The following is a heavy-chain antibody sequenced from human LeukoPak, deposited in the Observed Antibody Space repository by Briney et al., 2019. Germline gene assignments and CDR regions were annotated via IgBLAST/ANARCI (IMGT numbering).Heavy chain of an antibody. CDR1: GFTFSSYA. V-gene: IGHV3-30-3*01. CDR3: ARNDLSSYYGMDV. J-gene: IGHJ6*02. CDR2: ISYDGSNK. Sequence: QTGGSLRLSCAASGFTFSSYAMHWVRQAPGKGLEWVAVISYDGSNKYYADSVKGRFTISRDNSKNTLYLQMNSLRAEDTAVYYCARNDLSSYYGMDVWGQGTTVTVSS.